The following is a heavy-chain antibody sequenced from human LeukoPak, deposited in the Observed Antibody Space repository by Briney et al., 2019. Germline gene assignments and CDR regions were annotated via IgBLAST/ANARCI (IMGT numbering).Heavy chain of an antibody. CDR1: GFTSSSYA. Sequence: GRSLRLSCAASGFTSSSYAMHWVRQAPGKGLEWVAVISYDGSNKYYADSVKGRFTISRDNSKNTLYLQMNSLRAEDTAVYYCAREQLLWFGELLPRGWFDPWGQGTLVTVSS. D-gene: IGHD3-10*01. CDR2: ISYDGSNK. CDR3: AREQLLWFGELLPRGWFDP. V-gene: IGHV3-30-3*01. J-gene: IGHJ5*02.